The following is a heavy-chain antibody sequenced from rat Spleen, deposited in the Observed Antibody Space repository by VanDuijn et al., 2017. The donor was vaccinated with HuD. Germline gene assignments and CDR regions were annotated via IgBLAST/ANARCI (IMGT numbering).Heavy chain of an antibody. V-gene: IGHV5-29*01. Sequence: EVQLVESGGGLVQPGRSLKLSCAASGFTFSNYGMAWVRQAPTKGLEWVATISYDGSSTYYRDSVKGRFTISRDNAKSTLYLQMDSLRSEDTGTYYCAREAGIPFHYFDYWGQGVMVTVSS. CDR2: ISYDGSST. D-gene: IGHD1-4*01. CDR3: AREAGIPFHYFDY. J-gene: IGHJ2*01. CDR1: GFTFSNYG.